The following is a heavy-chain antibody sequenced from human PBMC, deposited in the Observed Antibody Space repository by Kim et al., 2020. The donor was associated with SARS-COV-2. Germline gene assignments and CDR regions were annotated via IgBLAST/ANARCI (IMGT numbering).Heavy chain of an antibody. V-gene: IGHV3-48*02. CDR3: ARATEGSSWYGGVYFDY. J-gene: IGHJ4*02. CDR1: GFTFTSYS. Sequence: GGSLRLSCAASGFTFTSYSMNWVRQAPGKGLEWISYISSSTNTIYYADSVKGRFTISRDNAKNSLCLQMNSLRDEDTAVYYCARATEGSSWYGGVYFDYWGQGNVVTVSS. CDR2: ISSSTNTI. D-gene: IGHD6-13*01.